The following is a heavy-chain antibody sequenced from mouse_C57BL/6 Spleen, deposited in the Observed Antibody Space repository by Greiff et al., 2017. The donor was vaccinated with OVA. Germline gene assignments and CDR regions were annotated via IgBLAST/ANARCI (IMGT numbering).Heavy chain of an antibody. CDR1: GYTFTSYW. J-gene: IGHJ1*03. CDR2: IYPSDSET. Sequence: QVHVKQPGAELVRPGSSVKLSCKASGYTFTSYWMDWVKQRPGQGLEWIGNIYPSDSETHYNQKFKDKATLTVDKSSSTAYMQLSSLTSEDSAVYYCARREGSYYDYDGWYFDVWGTGTTVTVSS. V-gene: IGHV1-61*01. CDR3: ARREGSYYDYDGWYFDV. D-gene: IGHD2-4*01.